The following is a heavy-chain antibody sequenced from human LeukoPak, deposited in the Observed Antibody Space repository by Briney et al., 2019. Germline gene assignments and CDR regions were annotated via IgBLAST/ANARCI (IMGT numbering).Heavy chain of an antibody. CDR3: AKTAPLYDSSGYFRDY. V-gene: IGHV3-23*01. CDR1: GFTFSSYD. CDR2: ISGSGGST. Sequence: PGGSLRLSCAASGFTFSSYDMSWVRQAPGKGLEWVSAISGSGGSTYYADSVKGRFTISRDHSKHPLYLQMNRLRAEDPAVYYCAKTAPLYDSSGYFRDYWGQGTLVTVSS. J-gene: IGHJ4*02. D-gene: IGHD3-22*01.